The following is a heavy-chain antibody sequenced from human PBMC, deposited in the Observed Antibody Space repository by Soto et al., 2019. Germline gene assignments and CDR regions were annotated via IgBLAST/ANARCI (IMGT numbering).Heavy chain of an antibody. J-gene: IGHJ6*02. CDR2: ISSSSSYI. Sequence: EVQLVESGGGLVKPGGSLRLSCAASGFTFSSYSMNWVRQAPGKGLEWVSSISSSSSYIYYADSVKGRFTISRDNAKNSLYLQMNCLRAEDTAVYYCAGDRVIVGSTAHDYYGMDVWGQGTTVTVSS. CDR3: AGDRVIVGSTAHDYYGMDV. V-gene: IGHV3-21*01. D-gene: IGHD1-26*01. CDR1: GFTFSSYS.